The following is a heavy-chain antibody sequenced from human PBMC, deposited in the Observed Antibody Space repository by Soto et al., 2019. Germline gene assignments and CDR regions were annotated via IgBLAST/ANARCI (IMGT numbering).Heavy chain of an antibody. D-gene: IGHD1-20*01. J-gene: IGHJ4*02. V-gene: IGHV4-4*02. Sequence: PSETVSLTCAVSGDSISSSVCWTWVRHPPWKGLEWIGEILPNGGTNYNPSFKSRVTISVDKSKNNFSLRLNSVTAADTAVYSCASGNRGITGASDYWGKGTLVTVSS. CDR2: ILPNGGT. CDR3: ASGNRGITGASDY. CDR1: GDSISSSVC.